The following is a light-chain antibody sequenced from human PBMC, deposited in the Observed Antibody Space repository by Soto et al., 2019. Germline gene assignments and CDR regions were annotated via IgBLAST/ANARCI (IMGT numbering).Light chain of an antibody. CDR1: QSVSSSY. CDR2: GAS. CDR3: QHYGTSAL. V-gene: IGKV3-20*01. J-gene: IGKJ3*01. Sequence: EIVLTQSPGTLSLSPGERATLSCRASQSVSSSYLAWYQQKPGQAPRLLIYGASSRATGIADRFSGSGSGTDFTLTISRLEPEVFAVYYCQHYGTSALFGPGTKVDIK.